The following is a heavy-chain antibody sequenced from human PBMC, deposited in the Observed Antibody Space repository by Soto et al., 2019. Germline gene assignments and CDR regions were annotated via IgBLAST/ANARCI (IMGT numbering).Heavy chain of an antibody. D-gene: IGHD1-1*01. J-gene: IGHJ4*02. CDR2: SSYNGGT. CDR3: ARHRIEVVWRGFDF. CDR1: ADSSTISNSY. V-gene: IGHV4-39*01. Sequence: PSETLYLSCTVSADSSTISNSYWGWLRQPPGKGLQWIGSSSYNGGTFYNPSLKGRVAISVDTSKKQSSLQVTSVTAADTAVYYCARHRIEVVWRGFDFWGQGSPVTVS.